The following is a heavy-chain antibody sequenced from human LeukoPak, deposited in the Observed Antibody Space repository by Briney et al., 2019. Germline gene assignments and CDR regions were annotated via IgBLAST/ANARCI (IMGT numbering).Heavy chain of an antibody. D-gene: IGHD6-19*01. J-gene: IGHJ4*02. Sequence: ASVKVSCKASGYTFTSYGISWVRQAPGQGLEWMGWISAYNGNTNYAQKLQGRVTMTTDTSTSTAYMELRSLRSDDTAVYYCATAVVGGIAVAGTGYWGQGTLVTVSS. CDR3: ATAVVGGIAVAGTGY. CDR1: GYTFTSYG. V-gene: IGHV1-18*01. CDR2: ISAYNGNT.